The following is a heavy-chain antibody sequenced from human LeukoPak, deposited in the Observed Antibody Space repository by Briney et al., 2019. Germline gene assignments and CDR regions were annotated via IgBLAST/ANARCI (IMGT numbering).Heavy chain of an antibody. CDR3: ASGIQLWYFDY. CDR2: IYCSDDST. CDR1: GYTFITYY. V-gene: IGHV1-46*01. J-gene: IGHJ4*02. D-gene: IGHD5-18*01. Sequence: ASVKVSCKASGYTFITYYIHWVRQAPGQGLEWMGSIYCSDDSTIYAQKFQGRVTMTRDTSTSTVYMELSSLRSEDTAVYYCASGIQLWYFDYWGQGTLVTVSS.